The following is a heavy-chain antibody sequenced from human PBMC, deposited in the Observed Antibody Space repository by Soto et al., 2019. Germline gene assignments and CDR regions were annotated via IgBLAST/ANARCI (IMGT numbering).Heavy chain of an antibody. CDR2: INHSGST. D-gene: IGHD3-10*01. CDR1: GGSFSGYY. J-gene: IGHJ4*02. Sequence: SETLSLTCAVYGGSFSGYYWSWIRQPPGKGLEWIGEINHSGSTNYNPSLKSRVTISIDTSKNQFSLKLKSVTAADTAVYFCARAVFGEFTPFDYWGQGIPVTVSS. CDR3: ARAVFGEFTPFDY. V-gene: IGHV4-34*01.